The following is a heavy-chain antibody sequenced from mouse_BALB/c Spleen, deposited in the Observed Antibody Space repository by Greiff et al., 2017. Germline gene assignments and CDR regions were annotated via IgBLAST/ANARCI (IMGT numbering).Heavy chain of an antibody. CDR3: ARWAYGYDDGDY. J-gene: IGHJ2*01. CDR1: GYSITSDYA. V-gene: IGHV3-2*02. Sequence: EVQLQQSGPGLVKPSQSLSLTCTVTGYSITSDYAWNWIRQFPGNKLEWMGYISYSGSTSYNPSLKSRISITRDTSKNQFFLQLNSVTTEDTATYYCARWAYGYDDGDYWGQGTTLTVSS. D-gene: IGHD2-2*01. CDR2: ISYSGST.